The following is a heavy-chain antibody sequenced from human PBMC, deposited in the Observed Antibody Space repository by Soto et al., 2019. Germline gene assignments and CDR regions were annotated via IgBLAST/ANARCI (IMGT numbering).Heavy chain of an antibody. CDR2: IDAGNGNT. J-gene: IGHJ6*03. Sequence: ASVKVSCKASGYTFTSYAMHWVRQAPRQRLEWMGWIDAGNGNTKYSQKFQGRVTITRDTSASTAYMELSSLRSEDTAVYYCARGIYCSGGSCYPPEAYYADVWGKGTTVTVSS. CDR3: ARGIYCSGGSCYPPEAYYADV. V-gene: IGHV1-3*01. CDR1: GYTFTSYA. D-gene: IGHD2-15*01.